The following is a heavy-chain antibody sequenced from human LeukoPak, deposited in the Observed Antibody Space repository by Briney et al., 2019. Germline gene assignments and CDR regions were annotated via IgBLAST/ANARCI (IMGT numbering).Heavy chain of an antibody. J-gene: IGHJ4*02. V-gene: IGHV1-18*01. Sequence: ASVMVSCKDPGYTFTSYGISWVRQAPGQGLEWMGWISAYNGNTNYARKLQGRVTMTTDTSTSTAYMELRSLRSDDTAVYYCARDRAEVWSGIAVAGTRLLDYWGQGTLVTVSS. D-gene: IGHD6-19*01. CDR2: ISAYNGNT. CDR3: ARDRAEVWSGIAVAGTRLLDY. CDR1: GYTFTSYG.